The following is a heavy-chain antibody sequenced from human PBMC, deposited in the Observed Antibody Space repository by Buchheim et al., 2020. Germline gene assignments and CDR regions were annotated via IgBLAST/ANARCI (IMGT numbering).Heavy chain of an antibody. CDR3: ARGEYYYDSSTERGGY. CDR1: GFTFSSYG. CDR2: IWYDGSNK. V-gene: IGHV3-33*01. J-gene: IGHJ4*02. D-gene: IGHD3-22*01. Sequence: QVQLVESGGGVVQPGRSLRLSCAASGFTFSSYGMHWVRQAPGKGLEWVAVIWYDGSNKYYADSVKGRFTISRDNSKNTLYLQMNSLRAEDTAVYYCARGEYYYDSSTERGGYWGQGTL.